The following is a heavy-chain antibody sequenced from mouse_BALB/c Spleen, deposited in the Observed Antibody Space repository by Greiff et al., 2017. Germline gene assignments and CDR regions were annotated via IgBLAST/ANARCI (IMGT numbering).Heavy chain of an antibody. D-gene: IGHD2-12*01. V-gene: IGHV5-6*01. Sequence: EVMLVESGGDLVKPGGSLKLPCAASGFTFSSYGMSWVRQTPDKRLEWVATISSGGSYTYYPDSVKGRFTISRDNAKNTLYLQMSSLKSEDTAMYYCARHNDHFFDYWGQGTTLTVSS. CDR2: ISSGGSYT. J-gene: IGHJ2*01. CDR3: ARHNDHFFDY. CDR1: GFTFSSYG.